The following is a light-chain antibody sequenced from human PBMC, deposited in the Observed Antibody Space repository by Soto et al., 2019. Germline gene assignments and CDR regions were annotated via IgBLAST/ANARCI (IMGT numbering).Light chain of an antibody. V-gene: IGKV2-28*01. CDR2: LGS. Sequence: DIVMTQSPLSLPVTPGEPASISCRSSQSLLHSNGYNYLDWYLQKPGQSPQLLIYLGSNRASGVPDRFSGSGSGTDFTLKISRVEAEDVGVYYCMQPLQSWTLGQWAKVDTK. J-gene: IGKJ1*01. CDR1: QSLLHSNGYNY. CDR3: MQPLQSWT.